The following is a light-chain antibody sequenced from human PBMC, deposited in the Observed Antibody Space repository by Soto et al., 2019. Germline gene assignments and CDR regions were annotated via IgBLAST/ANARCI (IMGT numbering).Light chain of an antibody. CDR2: GAS. V-gene: IGKV3-20*01. CDR3: QQYGSSPVT. CDR1: QSVSSSY. Sequence: EIVLTQSPGTLSLSPGERATLSCRASQSVSSSYLAWYLQKPGQAPILLIYGASTRATGIPGRFSGSGSGTDFTLTISRLEPEDFAVYYCQQYGSSPVTFGQGTKVEIK. J-gene: IGKJ1*01.